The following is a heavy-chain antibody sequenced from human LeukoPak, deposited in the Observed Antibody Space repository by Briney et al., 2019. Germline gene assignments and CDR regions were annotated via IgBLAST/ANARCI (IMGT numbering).Heavy chain of an antibody. Sequence: GGSLRLSCAASAAFTFSDYWMNWVRQAPGKGLEWVAIIKQDGREKLYVDSVKGRFTISRDNAKSSLYLQMNSLRAEDTAVYYCVSGIGWLPDYWGQGTLVTVSS. V-gene: IGHV3-7*03. D-gene: IGHD6-19*01. CDR3: VSGIGWLPDY. CDR1: AAFTFSDYW. CDR2: IKQDGREK. J-gene: IGHJ4*02.